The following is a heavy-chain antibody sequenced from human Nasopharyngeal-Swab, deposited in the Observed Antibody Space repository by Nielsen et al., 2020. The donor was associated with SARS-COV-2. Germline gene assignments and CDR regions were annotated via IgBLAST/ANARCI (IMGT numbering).Heavy chain of an antibody. Sequence: GESLKISCAASGFSFSSCSMNWVRQAPGKGLEWVSAISSTGDYIYYAASVKGRFTISRDNAKNSVYLQMNSLRVEDTALYYCTRDTPAMFAYWGQGTLVSVSS. CDR2: ISSTGDYI. CDR1: GFSFSSCS. J-gene: IGHJ4*02. D-gene: IGHD2-15*01. V-gene: IGHV3-21*01. CDR3: TRDTPAMFAY.